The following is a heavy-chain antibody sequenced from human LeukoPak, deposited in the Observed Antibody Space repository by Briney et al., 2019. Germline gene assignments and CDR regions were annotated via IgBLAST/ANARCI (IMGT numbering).Heavy chain of an antibody. D-gene: IGHD3-22*01. V-gene: IGHV4-38-2*01. Sequence: PSETLSLTCAVSGYSISSGCYWGWIRQPPGKGLEWIGSIYHSGSTYYNPSLKSRVTISVDTSKNQFSLKLSSVTAADTAVYYCARGISRGYYDSSGYYWFDPWGQGTLVTVSS. CDR3: ARGISRGYYDSSGYYWFDP. CDR2: IYHSGST. CDR1: GYSISSGCY. J-gene: IGHJ5*02.